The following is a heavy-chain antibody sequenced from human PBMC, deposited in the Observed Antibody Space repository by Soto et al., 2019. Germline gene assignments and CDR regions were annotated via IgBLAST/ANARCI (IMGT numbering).Heavy chain of an antibody. CDR1: AYSYTSYG. CDR2: ISAYNGQK. D-gene: IGHD3-16*01. CDR3: ARDTRKELWPEGLNAMDV. V-gene: IGHV1-18*01. Sequence: QVQLVQSGPEVKKPGASVNVSCKASAYSYTSYGISWVRQAPGQGLEWVGWISAYNGQKNYAQKFRGRVTFTTDASTSTAFMQLRSLRTDDTAMYYCARDTRKELWPEGLNAMDVWGKGTTVTVTS. J-gene: IGHJ6*04.